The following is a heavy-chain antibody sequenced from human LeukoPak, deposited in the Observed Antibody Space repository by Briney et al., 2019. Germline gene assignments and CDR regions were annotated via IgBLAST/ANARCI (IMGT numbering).Heavy chain of an antibody. CDR3: ARDRGSVGATAFGMDV. J-gene: IGHJ6*02. Sequence: SETLSLTCAVYGVSFSGYYWSWIRQPPGKGLEWIGEINHSGSTNYNPSLKSRVTISVDTSKNQFSLKLSSVTAADTAVYYCARDRGSVGATAFGMDVWGQGTTVAVFS. CDR1: GVSFSGYY. V-gene: IGHV4-34*01. D-gene: IGHD1-26*01. CDR2: INHSGST.